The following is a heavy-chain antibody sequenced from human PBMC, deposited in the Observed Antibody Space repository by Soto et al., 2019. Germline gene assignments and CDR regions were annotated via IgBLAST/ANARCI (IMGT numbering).Heavy chain of an antibody. V-gene: IGHV3-64*02. CDR2: ISSNGGST. Sequence: GGSLRLSCAASGFTFSSYAMHWVRQAPGKGLEYVSAISSNGGSTYYADSVKGRFTISRDNSKNTLYLQMGSLRAEDMAVYYCARSYDSSGYWLDDAFDIWGQGTMVTVSS. CDR3: ARSYDSSGYWLDDAFDI. CDR1: GFTFSSYA. D-gene: IGHD3-22*01. J-gene: IGHJ3*02.